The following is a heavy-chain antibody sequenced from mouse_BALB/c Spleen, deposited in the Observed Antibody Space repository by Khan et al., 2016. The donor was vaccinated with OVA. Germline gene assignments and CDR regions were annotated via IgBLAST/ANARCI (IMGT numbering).Heavy chain of an antibody. CDR2: INPSTGYT. Sequence: QVQLQQSGAELAKPGASVKMSCKASGYTFTSYWMHWVKQRPGQGLEWIGYINPSTGYTEYNQKFKDKATLTTDKSSSTAYMQLCSLTSEDSAVYYCAASILFYYSMDYWGQGTSVTVSS. CDR3: AASILFYYSMDY. CDR1: GYTFTSYW. V-gene: IGHV1-7*01. J-gene: IGHJ4*01. D-gene: IGHD6-1*01.